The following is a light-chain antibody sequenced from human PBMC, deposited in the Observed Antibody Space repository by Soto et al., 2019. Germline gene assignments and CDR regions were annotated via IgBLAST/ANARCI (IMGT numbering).Light chain of an antibody. J-gene: IGKJ2*01. V-gene: IGKV3-15*01. CDR1: QSVSSN. CDR2: GAS. CDR3: QQYSSWPPIT. Sequence: GERATLSCRASQSVSSNLAWYQQKPGQTPRLLIYGASTRATGIPARFSGSGSGTDFTLTISSLQSEDFAVYYCQQYSSWPPITFGQGTKVDIK.